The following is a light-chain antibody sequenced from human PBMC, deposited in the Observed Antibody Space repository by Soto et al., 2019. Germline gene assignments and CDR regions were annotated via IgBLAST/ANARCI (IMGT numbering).Light chain of an antibody. CDR2: LNSDGSH. CDR3: QTWGTGILI. CDR1: SGHSNYA. Sequence: QLVLTQSPSASASLGASVKLTCTLSSGHSNYAIAWYQQQPEKGPRYLMKLNSDGSHNKGDGIPDRFSGSSSGAERYLTISSLQSEDEADYYCQTWGTGILIFGGGTKLTVL. V-gene: IGLV4-69*01. J-gene: IGLJ2*01.